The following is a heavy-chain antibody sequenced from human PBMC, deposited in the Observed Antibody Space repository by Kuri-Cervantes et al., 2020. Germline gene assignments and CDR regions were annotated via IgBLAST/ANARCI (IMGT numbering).Heavy chain of an antibody. CDR3: VRRYFDY. Sequence: GGSLRLSCVASGFTFSSYWMNWVRQAPGKGLEWVAVISYDGSNKYYADSVKGRFTISRDNSKNTLYLQMNSLRAEDTAVYYCVRRYFDYWGQGTLVTVSS. CDR2: ISYDGSNK. V-gene: IGHV3-30-3*01. CDR1: GFTFSSYW. J-gene: IGHJ4*02.